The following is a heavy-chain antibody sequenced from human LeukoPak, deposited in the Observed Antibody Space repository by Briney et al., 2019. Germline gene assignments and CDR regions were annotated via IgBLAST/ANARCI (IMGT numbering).Heavy chain of an antibody. Sequence: SETLSLTCTVSGGSISSSSYYWGWIRQPPGKGLEWIGSIYYSGSTYYNPSLKSRVTISVDTSKNQFSLKLSSVTAADTAVYYCARDSSSWSTPFDYWGQGTLVTVSS. D-gene: IGHD6-13*01. CDR2: IYYSGST. J-gene: IGHJ4*02. CDR1: GGSISSSSYY. V-gene: IGHV4-39*07. CDR3: ARDSSSWSTPFDY.